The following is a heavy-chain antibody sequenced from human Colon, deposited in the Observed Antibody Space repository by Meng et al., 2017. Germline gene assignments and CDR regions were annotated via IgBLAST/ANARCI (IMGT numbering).Heavy chain of an antibody. J-gene: IGHJ4*02. CDR1: GFTFRSFA. V-gene: IGHV3-23*01. Sequence: EVQLLESGGVLVQPGGSLRLSCAASGFTFRSFAMSWVRQSPRRGLEWVAAISGGSEYILYADSVKGRFTISRDNSKDTLYLQMNSLRAEDTAVYYCGKADCSSASCYTVDYWGQGTLVTVSS. CDR3: GKADCSSASCYTVDY. CDR2: ISGGSEYI. D-gene: IGHD2-2*02.